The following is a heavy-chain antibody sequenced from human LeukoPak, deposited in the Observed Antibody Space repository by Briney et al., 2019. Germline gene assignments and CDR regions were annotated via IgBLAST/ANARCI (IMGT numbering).Heavy chain of an antibody. D-gene: IGHD5-18*01. CDR3: ARLGYSYGRVNWFDP. V-gene: IGHV4-39*07. CDR2: IHFGGST. CDR1: GGSISSSSYY. Sequence: SETLSLTCTVSGGSISSSSYYWGWIRLPPGKGLEWIGTIHFGGSTFYNPSLKSRATMAVDTSKNQFSLKLSSVTAADTAVYYCARLGYSYGRVNWFDPWGQGTLATVSS. J-gene: IGHJ5*02.